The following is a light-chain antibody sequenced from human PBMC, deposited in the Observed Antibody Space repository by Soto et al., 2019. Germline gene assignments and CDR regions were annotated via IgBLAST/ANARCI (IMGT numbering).Light chain of an antibody. V-gene: IGLV1-36*01. CDR2: YDD. CDR3: AAWDDSLNGYV. Sequence: QSVLTQPPSVSDAPRQRVTISCSGSSSNIGNNAVNWYQQLPGKAPKLLIYYDDLLPSGVSDRFSGSKSGTSASLAISGLQSEDEADYYCAAWDDSLNGYVFGPGTKVTVL. CDR1: SSNIGNNA. J-gene: IGLJ1*01.